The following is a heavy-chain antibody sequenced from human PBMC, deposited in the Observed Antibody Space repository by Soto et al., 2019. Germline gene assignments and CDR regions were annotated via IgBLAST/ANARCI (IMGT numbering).Heavy chain of an antibody. CDR2: IIPIFGTA. V-gene: IGHV1-69*12. Sequence: QVQLVQSGAEMKKRGSSVKVSCKASGGTFSSYAISWVRQAPGQGLEWMGGIIPIFGTANYAQKFQGRVTITADESTSTAYMELSSLRSEDTAVYYCARDKKRNRHYYYGMDVWGQGTTVTVSS. J-gene: IGHJ6*02. CDR1: GGTFSSYA. CDR3: ARDKKRNRHYYYGMDV.